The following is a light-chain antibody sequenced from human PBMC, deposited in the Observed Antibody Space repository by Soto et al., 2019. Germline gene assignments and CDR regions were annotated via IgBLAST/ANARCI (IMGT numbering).Light chain of an antibody. CDR3: SSYTSSSPLYV. Sequence: QSALTQPASVSGSPGQSITISCTGTSSDVGGYNYVSWYQQHPGKAPKLMIYDVSNRPSGVSSRFSGSKSGNTASLTISGLQAEDEADYYCSSYTSSSPLYVFGTGTKDTVL. J-gene: IGLJ1*01. CDR2: DVS. V-gene: IGLV2-14*01. CDR1: SSDVGGYNY.